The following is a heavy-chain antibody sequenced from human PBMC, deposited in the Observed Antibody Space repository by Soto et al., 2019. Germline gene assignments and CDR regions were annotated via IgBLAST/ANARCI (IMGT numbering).Heavy chain of an antibody. CDR3: ARGRLHLGELSFNYLDF. CDR2: INHSGST. J-gene: IGHJ4*02. Sequence: PSETLSLTCAVYGGSSSGYFWSWIRQPPGKGLEWIGEINHSGSTNYIPSLKSRVTISADTSKNQFSLKLNSVTAADTAVYYCARGRLHLGELSFNYLDFWGQGTLVTVSS. D-gene: IGHD3-16*02. CDR1: GGSSSGYF. V-gene: IGHV4-34*01.